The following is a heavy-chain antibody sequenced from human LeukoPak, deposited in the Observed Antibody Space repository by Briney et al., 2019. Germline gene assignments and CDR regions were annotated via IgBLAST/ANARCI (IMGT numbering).Heavy chain of an antibody. CDR1: GYTLTELS. CDR2: FDPEDGET. J-gene: IGHJ4*02. D-gene: IGHD3-10*01. V-gene: IGHV1-24*01. CDR3: ATGKWFGELLPFDY. Sequence: ASVKVSCKVSGYTLTELSMHWVRQAPRKGLEWMGGFDPEDGETIYAQKFQGRVTMTEDTSTDTAYMELSSLRSEDTAVYYCATGKWFGELLPFDYWGQGTLVTVSS.